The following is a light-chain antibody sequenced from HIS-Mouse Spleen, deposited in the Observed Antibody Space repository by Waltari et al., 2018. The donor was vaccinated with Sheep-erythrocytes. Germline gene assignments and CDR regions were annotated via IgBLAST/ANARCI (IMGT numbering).Light chain of an antibody. CDR2: DVS. CDR3: CSYAGSYNHV. Sequence: QSALTQPRSVSGSPGQSVTISCTGTSSDVGGYNYVSWYQQHPGKATKLMIYDVSKRPSGVPDRFSGSKSGNTASLSISVLQAEDEADYYCCSYAGSYNHVFATGTKVTVL. CDR1: SSDVGGYNY. V-gene: IGLV2-11*01. J-gene: IGLJ1*01.